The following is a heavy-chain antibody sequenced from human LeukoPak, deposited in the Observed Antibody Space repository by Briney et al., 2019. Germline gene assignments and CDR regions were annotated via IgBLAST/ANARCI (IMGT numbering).Heavy chain of an antibody. CDR1: GFTFISYE. Sequence: PGGSLRLSCAASGFTFISYEMNWVRQAPGKGLEWVSYISSSGGTTYYADSMKGRFTISRDNAKNSLYLQMNSLKAEDTAVYYCAREPPHSGMDVWGKGTTVTVSS. D-gene: IGHD1-26*01. V-gene: IGHV3-48*03. J-gene: IGHJ6*04. CDR3: AREPPHSGMDV. CDR2: ISSSGGTT.